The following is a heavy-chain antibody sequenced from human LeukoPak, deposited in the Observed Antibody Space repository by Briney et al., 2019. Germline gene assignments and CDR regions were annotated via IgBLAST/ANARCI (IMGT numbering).Heavy chain of an antibody. CDR1: GGSISSSNW. Sequence: PSGTLSLTCAVSGGSISSSNWWSWVRQPPGKGLEWIGEIYHSGSTNYNPSLKSRVTISVDKSKNQFSLKLSSVTAADTAVYYCAKGVSGYYYDNPYYYYGMDVWGQGTTVTVSS. V-gene: IGHV4-4*02. D-gene: IGHD3-22*01. CDR3: AKGVSGYYYDNPYYYYGMDV. CDR2: IYHSGST. J-gene: IGHJ6*02.